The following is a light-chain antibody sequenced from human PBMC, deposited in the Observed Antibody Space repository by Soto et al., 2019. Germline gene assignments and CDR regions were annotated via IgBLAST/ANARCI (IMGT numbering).Light chain of an antibody. CDR2: EVN. CDR1: SSDIGAYNY. Sequence: QSALTQPASVSGSPGQSITISCTGTSSDIGAYNYVSWYQQHPGKTPKLMIYEVNNRPSGVSNRFSGSKSGNAASLTISGLQAEDEADYYCSSYSYTTGSPLVLFGGGTKLTVL. V-gene: IGLV2-14*03. J-gene: IGLJ2*01. CDR3: SSYSYTTGSPLVL.